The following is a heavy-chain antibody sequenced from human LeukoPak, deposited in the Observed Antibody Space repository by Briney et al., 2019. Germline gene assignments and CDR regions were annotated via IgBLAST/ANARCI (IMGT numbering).Heavy chain of an antibody. V-gene: IGHV4-59*01. Sequence: PSETLSLTCTVSGGSISRYYWSWIRQPPGKGLEGIGYISYIGITNYDPSLESRVTISVDTSKNQFSLKLSSVTAADTAVYYCARGVATVPVDSWGQGTLVTVSS. CDR1: GGSISRYY. J-gene: IGHJ4*02. D-gene: IGHD5-12*01. CDR3: ARGVATVPVDS. CDR2: ISYIGIT.